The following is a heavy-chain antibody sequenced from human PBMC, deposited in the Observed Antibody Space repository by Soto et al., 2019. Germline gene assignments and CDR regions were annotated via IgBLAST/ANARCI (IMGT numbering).Heavy chain of an antibody. CDR2: SRNKANSDTT. J-gene: IGHJ5*02. D-gene: IGHD1-26*01. Sequence: EVQLVESGGGLVQPGGSLRLSCAASGFTFSDHQMGWVRQAPGKGLEWVGRSRNKANSDTTEYAASVKGRFTISRDDSKNSLYLQMNSLKIEDTAVYYCARVVGAPNWFDPWGQGTLVTVSS. CDR3: ARVVGAPNWFDP. CDR1: GFTFSDHQ. V-gene: IGHV3-72*01.